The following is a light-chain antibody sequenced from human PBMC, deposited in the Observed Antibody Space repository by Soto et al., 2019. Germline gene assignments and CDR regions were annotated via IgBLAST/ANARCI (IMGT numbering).Light chain of an antibody. CDR1: NSNIGAGYD. V-gene: IGLV1-40*01. CDR2: VNN. Sequence: QSVLTQPPSVSGAPGQRVTISCTGSNSNIGAGYDVHWYQHLPGTAPKLLIYVNNNRPSGVPGRFSGSKSGTSASLAIAGLQTEDEADYYCQSYDNNLSVYVFGTGTKLTVL. J-gene: IGLJ1*01. CDR3: QSYDNNLSVYV.